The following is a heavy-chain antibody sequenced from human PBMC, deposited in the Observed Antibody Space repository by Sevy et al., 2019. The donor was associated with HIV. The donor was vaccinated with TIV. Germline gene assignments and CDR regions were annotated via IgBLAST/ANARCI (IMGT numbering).Heavy chain of an antibody. CDR1: GFTFSSYW. CDR2: IKQDGSEK. Sequence: GGSLRLSCAASGFTFSSYWMSWVRQAPGKGLEWVANIKQDGSEKYYVDSVKGRFTISRDKAKNSLYLQMNSLRAEDTAVYYCARDGGRDKVEYYYGMDVWGQGTTVTVSS. V-gene: IGHV3-7*01. D-gene: IGHD5-12*01. CDR3: ARDGGRDKVEYYYGMDV. J-gene: IGHJ6*02.